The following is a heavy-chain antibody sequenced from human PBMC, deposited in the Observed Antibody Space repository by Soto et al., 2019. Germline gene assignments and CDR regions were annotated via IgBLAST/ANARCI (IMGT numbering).Heavy chain of an antibody. Sequence: QVQLVQSGAEVKKPGSSVKVSCKASGCTFSSYAIIWVRQAPGQGLDLMGGIIPILGTANYAQKFQGRVTINAEESTRTAYMELSSLRSEDTAVYCCARGYTAMALGVAFDIWGQGTMVTVSS. V-gene: IGHV1-69*01. D-gene: IGHD5-18*01. J-gene: IGHJ3*02. CDR2: IIPILGTA. CDR3: ARGYTAMALGVAFDI. CDR1: GCTFSSYA.